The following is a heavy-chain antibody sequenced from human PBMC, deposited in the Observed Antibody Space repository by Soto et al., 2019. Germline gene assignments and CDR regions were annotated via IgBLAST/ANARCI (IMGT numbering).Heavy chain of an antibody. CDR1: GYSFTSYW. J-gene: IGHJ6*02. CDR3: ARHGTFQVMHINLDYYGMDV. V-gene: IGHV5-51*01. Sequence: GESLKISCKGSGYSFTSYWIGWVRQMPGKGLEWMGIIYPGDSDTRYSPSFQGQVTISADKSISTAYLQWSSLKASDTAMYYCARHGTFQVMHINLDYYGMDVWGQGTTVTVSS. CDR2: IYPGDSDT. D-gene: IGHD6-13*01.